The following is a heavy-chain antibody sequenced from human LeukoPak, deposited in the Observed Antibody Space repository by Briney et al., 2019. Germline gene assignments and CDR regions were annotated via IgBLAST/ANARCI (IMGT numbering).Heavy chain of an antibody. CDR2: IYYSGST. CDR1: GGSISSGGYS. CDR3: ARDLDADTAMGYDY. J-gene: IGHJ4*02. Sequence: SETLSLTCTVSGGSISSGGYSWSWIRQPPGKGLEWIGYIYYSGSTYYNPSLKSRVTISVDTSKNQFSLKLSSVTAADTAVYYCARDLDADTAMGYDYWGQGTLVTVSS. D-gene: IGHD5-18*01. V-gene: IGHV4-30-4*07.